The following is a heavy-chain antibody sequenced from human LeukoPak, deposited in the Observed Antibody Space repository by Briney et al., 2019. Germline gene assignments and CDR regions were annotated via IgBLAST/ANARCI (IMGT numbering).Heavy chain of an antibody. CDR2: ISWNSGSI. J-gene: IGHJ4*02. D-gene: IGHD6-19*01. V-gene: IGHV3-9*01. CDR1: GFTFDVYA. Sequence: GGSLRLSCAASGFTFDVYAMHWVRQAPGKGLEWVSGISWNSGSIGYADSVKGRFTISRDNAKNSLYLQMNSLRAEDTALYYCAKDRSGMAGYFDYWGQGTLVTVSS. CDR3: AKDRSGMAGYFDY.